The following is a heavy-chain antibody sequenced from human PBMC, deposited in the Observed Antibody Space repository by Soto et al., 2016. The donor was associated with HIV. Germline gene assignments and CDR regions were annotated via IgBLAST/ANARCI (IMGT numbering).Heavy chain of an antibody. CDR1: GFTFSSYA. CDR3: AKTEGWDYYGSGNYYRV. Sequence: EVQLLESGGGLVQPGGSLRLSCAASGFTFSSYAMSWVRQAPGKGLEWVSAISGSGGSTYYADSVKGRFTISRDNSKNTLYLQMNSLRAEDTAVYYCAKTEGWDYYGSGNYYRVWGQGTLVTVSS. J-gene: IGHJ4*02. CDR2: ISGSGGST. D-gene: IGHD3-10*01. V-gene: IGHV3-23*01.